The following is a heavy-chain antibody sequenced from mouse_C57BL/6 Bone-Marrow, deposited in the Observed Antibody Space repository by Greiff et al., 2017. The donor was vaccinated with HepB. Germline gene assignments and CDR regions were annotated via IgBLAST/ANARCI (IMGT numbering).Heavy chain of an antibody. D-gene: IGHD3-2*02. CDR2: IDPSDSYT. CDR1: GYTFTSYW. CDR3: RGLRLLAY. Sequence: QVQLQQPGAELVKPGASVKLSCKASGYTFTSYWMQWVKQRPGQGLEWIGEIDPSDSYTNYNQKFKGKATLTVDTSSSTAYMQLSSLTSEDSAVYYCRGLRLLAYWGRGTLVTVSA. J-gene: IGHJ3*01. V-gene: IGHV1-50*01.